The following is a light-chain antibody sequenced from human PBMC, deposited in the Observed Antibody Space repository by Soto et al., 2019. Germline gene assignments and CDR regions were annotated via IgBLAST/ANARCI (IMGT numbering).Light chain of an antibody. CDR1: SSNIGGNS. CDR3: GSWDSSLSAYV. Sequence: QSVLTQPPSVSAAPGQRVTISCSGSSSNIGGNSVSWYQQLPGTAPKLLIYDDDKRLSGIPDRFSGSKSGTSATLGITGFQTGDEADYYCGSWDSSLSAYVFGTGTKVTVL. J-gene: IGLJ1*01. V-gene: IGLV1-51*01. CDR2: DDD.